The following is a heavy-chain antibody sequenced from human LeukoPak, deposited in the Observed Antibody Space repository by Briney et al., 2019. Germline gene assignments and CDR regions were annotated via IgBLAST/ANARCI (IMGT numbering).Heavy chain of an antibody. CDR2: INPNSGGT. Sequence: ASVKVSCKASGYTFTGYYMHWVRQAPGQGLEWMGWINPNSGGTNYAQKFQGRVTITRDTSASTAYMELSSLRSEDTAVYYCARGADCGGDCYSFDYWGQGTLVTVSS. D-gene: IGHD2-21*02. J-gene: IGHJ4*02. V-gene: IGHV1-2*02. CDR3: ARGADCGGDCYSFDY. CDR1: GYTFTGYY.